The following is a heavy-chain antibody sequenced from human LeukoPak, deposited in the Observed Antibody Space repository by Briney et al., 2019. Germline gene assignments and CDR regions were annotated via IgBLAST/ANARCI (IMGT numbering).Heavy chain of an antibody. CDR1: GFPFSIYA. D-gene: IGHD1-26*01. Sequence: GGSLRLSCAAPGFPFSIYAMYWVRQAPGKGLVWVARIHGDGDNISYADSVRGRFTISRDNAKDTLFLHMNSLRPEDTAVYYCARAQVGVPTDLWGQRTLVTVSS. V-gene: IGHV3-74*01. CDR3: ARAQVGVPTDL. J-gene: IGHJ5*02. CDR2: IHGDGDNI.